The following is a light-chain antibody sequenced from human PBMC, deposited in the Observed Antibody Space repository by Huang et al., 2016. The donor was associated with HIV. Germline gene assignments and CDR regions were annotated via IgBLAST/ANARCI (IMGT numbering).Light chain of an antibody. CDR3: QQSYSTLIT. V-gene: IGKV1-39*01. CDR2: SAS. Sequence: IQMTQSPSSLSASVGDRVTITCRAGQSIDGYLNWYQQKSGKAPKLINSSASTLHTGVPPRFSGSGSGTDYTLIINNVQPDDFATYFCQQSYSTLITFGQGSRL. J-gene: IGKJ5*01. CDR1: QSIDGY.